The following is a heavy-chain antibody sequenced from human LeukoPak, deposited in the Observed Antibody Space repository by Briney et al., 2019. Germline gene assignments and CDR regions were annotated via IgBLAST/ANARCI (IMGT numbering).Heavy chain of an antibody. CDR2: ISAYNGNT. CDR3: ARDQVDIVATNDY. D-gene: IGHD5-12*01. V-gene: IGHV1-18*01. CDR1: GYTFTSDG. Sequence: ASVKVSCRASGYTFTSDGISWGRQAPGQRLELMGWISAYNGNTNYAQKLQGRVTMTTDTSTSTAYMELRSLRSDDTAVYYCARDQVDIVATNDYWGQGTLVTVSS. J-gene: IGHJ4*02.